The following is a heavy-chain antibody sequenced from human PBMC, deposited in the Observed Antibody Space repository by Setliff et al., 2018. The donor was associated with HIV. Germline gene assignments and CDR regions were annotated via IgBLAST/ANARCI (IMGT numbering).Heavy chain of an antibody. D-gene: IGHD3-9*01. V-gene: IGHV4-39*01. CDR1: GGSINSRSYY. J-gene: IGHJ4*02. CDR2: IYFSGTP. CDR3: ASYDILTGPLGY. Sequence: SETLSLTCTVSGGSINSRSYYWAWIRQPPGKGLEWVASIYFSGTPYYNPSLKNRVTISVDTSKNQFSLKLSSVTAADTAVYYCASYDILTGPLGYWGQGTLVTVSS.